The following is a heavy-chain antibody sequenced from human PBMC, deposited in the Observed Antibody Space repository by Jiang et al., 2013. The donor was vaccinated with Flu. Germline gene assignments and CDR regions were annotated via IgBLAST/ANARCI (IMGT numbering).Heavy chain of an antibody. V-gene: IGHV1-24*01. J-gene: IGHJ3*02. Sequence: SGAEVKKPGASVKVSCKVSGYTLTELSMHWVRQAPGKGLEWMGGFDPEDGETIYAQKFQGRVTMTEDTSTDTAYMELSSLRSEDTAVYYCATDRGYYWSRVGAFDIWGQGTMVTVSS. CDR1: GYTLTELS. CDR3: ATDRGYYWSRVGAFDI. CDR2: FDPEDGET. D-gene: IGHD3-22*01.